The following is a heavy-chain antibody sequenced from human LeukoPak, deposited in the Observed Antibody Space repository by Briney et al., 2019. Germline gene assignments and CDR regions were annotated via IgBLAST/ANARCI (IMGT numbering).Heavy chain of an antibody. J-gene: IGHJ4*02. CDR2: ISGYSSTI. V-gene: IGHV3-48*02. CDR3: ARDLSGSYPFDY. Sequence: GSLRLSCAASGFTFSMYSMNWVGQAPGKGLEWVSYISGYSSTIHYEDSVKGRFTISRDNAKNSLYLQMNSLRDEDTAVYYCARDLSGSYPFDYWGQGAMATVSS. D-gene: IGHD1-26*01. CDR1: GFTFSMYS.